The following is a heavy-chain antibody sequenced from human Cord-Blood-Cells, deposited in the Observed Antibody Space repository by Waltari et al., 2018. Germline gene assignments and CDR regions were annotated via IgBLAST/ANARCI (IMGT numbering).Heavy chain of an antibody. V-gene: IGHV4-39*01. CDR1: GGSISSSGYY. J-gene: IGHJ5*02. CDR2: IYYSGST. D-gene: IGHD6-13*01. CDR3: ARLAAAGNWFDP. Sequence: LQMQESGTGLVKPSEALSLTCTVAGGSISSSGYYWGRIRQPPGKGLEWIGSIYYSGSTYYNPSLKSRVTISVDTSKNQFSLKLSSVTAADTAVYYCARLAAAGNWFDPWGQGTLVTVSS.